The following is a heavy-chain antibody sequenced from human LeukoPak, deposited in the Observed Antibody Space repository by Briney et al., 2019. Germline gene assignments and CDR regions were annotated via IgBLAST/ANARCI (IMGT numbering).Heavy chain of an antibody. J-gene: IGHJ1*01. V-gene: IGHV3-23*01. D-gene: IGHD6-13*01. CDR1: GFTFSSYA. CDR2: ISGNAMST. CDR3: ARGGSTVAAAPYFQH. Sequence: GGSLRLSCAASGFTFSSYAMNWVRQAPGKGLDWVASISGNAMSTYYTESVKGRFTISRDNSKNTVYLQMSSMRAEDTAVYFCARGGSTVAAAPYFQHWGQGTLVTVSS.